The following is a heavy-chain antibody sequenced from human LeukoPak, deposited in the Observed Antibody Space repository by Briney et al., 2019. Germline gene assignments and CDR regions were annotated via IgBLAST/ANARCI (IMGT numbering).Heavy chain of an antibody. CDR3: ASQINPGVVVVPPRYYYMDV. D-gene: IGHD2-2*01. J-gene: IGHJ6*03. Sequence: PSETLSLTCTVSGGSISSYYWSWIRQPPGKGLEWIGYIYYSGSTNYNPSLKSRVTISVDTSKNQFSLKLSSVTAADTAVYYCASQINPGVVVVPPRYYYMDVWGKGTTVTVSS. V-gene: IGHV4-59*01. CDR1: GGSISSYY. CDR2: IYYSGST.